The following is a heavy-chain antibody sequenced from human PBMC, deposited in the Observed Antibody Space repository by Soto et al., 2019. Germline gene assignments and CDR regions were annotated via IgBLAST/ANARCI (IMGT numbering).Heavy chain of an antibody. CDR2: INAGNGNT. CDR3: ARVAVDGFVDY. V-gene: IGHV1-3*01. J-gene: IGHJ4*02. D-gene: IGHD3-10*01. Sequence: ASVKVSCKASGYTFTSYAMHWVRQAPGQRLEWMGWINAGNGNTKYSQKFQGRVTITRDTSACTAYMELSSLRSEDTAVYYCARVAVDGFVDYWGQGTLVTVSS. CDR1: GYTFTSYA.